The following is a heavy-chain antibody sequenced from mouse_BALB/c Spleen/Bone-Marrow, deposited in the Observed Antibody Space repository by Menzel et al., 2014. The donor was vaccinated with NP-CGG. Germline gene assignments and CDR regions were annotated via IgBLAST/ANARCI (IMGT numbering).Heavy chain of an antibody. CDR3: ARGIYYGNYVYAMDY. CDR1: GYTFTNYW. D-gene: IGHD2-1*01. V-gene: IGHV1S41*01. CDR2: IAPGSGST. Sequence: DLAKPGASVKLSCKASGYTFTNYWINWIKQRPGQGLEWIGRIAPGSGSTYYNEMFKGKATLTVDTSSSTDYIQLSRLSSEDSAVYLCARGIYYGNYVYAMDYWGEGTSVTISS. J-gene: IGHJ4*01.